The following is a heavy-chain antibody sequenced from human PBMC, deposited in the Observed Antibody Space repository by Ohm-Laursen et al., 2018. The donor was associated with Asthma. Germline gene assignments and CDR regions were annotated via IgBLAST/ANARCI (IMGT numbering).Heavy chain of an antibody. CDR3: ARDLLNYDSIEVFDY. D-gene: IGHD3-22*01. V-gene: IGHV3-48*01. J-gene: IGHJ4*02. Sequence: SLRLSCAASGFTFSPYSMNWVRQAPGKGLEWVSYISKSTRTIKYADSVKGRFTISRDNAKNTLYLQMNSLRAEDTAVYYCARDLLNYDSIEVFDYWGQGTLVTVSS. CDR2: ISKSTRTI. CDR1: GFTFSPYS.